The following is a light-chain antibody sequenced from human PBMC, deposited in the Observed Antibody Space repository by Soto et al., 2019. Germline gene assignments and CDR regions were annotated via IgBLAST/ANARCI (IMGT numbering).Light chain of an antibody. CDR1: ALPKKY. Sequence: SYELIQPPSVSVSPGQTARITCSGDALPKKYAYWYQQKSGQAPVLVIYEDNKRPSGIPETFSGSSSGTMATLTISGAQVEDEADYYCYSTDSSGNHRVFGGGTKLTVL. V-gene: IGLV3-10*01. CDR2: EDN. CDR3: YSTDSSGNHRV. J-gene: IGLJ3*02.